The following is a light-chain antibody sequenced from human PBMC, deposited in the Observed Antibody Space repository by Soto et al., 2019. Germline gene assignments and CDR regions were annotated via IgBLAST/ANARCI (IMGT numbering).Light chain of an antibody. CDR2: SAS. CDR1: QRGGSY. CDR3: QQSHNTPLT. J-gene: IGKJ1*01. V-gene: IGKV1-39*01. Sequence: DIQMTQSPSSLSSSVGDRVTITCRASQRGGSYLNWYQQKPGKAPTLLIYSASELQSRVSSLFSGSGSGTDFTLTIRNLPPDDFAVYDCQQSHNTPLTFGQGTKVAI.